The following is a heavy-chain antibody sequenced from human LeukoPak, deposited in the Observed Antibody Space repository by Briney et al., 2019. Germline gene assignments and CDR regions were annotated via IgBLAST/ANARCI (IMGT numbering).Heavy chain of an antibody. D-gene: IGHD2-2*02. Sequence: PGGSLRLSCAASGFTFSSYGMHWVRQAPGKGLEWVAFIRYDGSNKYYADSVKGRFTISRDNAKDSLYLQMNSLRAEDTAVYYCVRGLCSSTGCYNRAGYWGQGTLVTVSS. CDR3: VRGLCSSTGCYNRAGY. CDR1: GFTFSSYG. V-gene: IGHV3-30*02. CDR2: IRYDGSNK. J-gene: IGHJ4*02.